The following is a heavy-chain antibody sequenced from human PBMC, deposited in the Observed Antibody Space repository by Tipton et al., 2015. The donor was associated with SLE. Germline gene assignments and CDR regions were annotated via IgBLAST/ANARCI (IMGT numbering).Heavy chain of an antibody. Sequence: TLSLTCTVSGGSISSASYTWGWIRQPAGKGLEWIGRIHASGGTTYSPSFKSRVTMSVDVSKNQFSLRLHSATAADTAVYYCARGYSSSFDFWGQGALVTVSS. V-gene: IGHV4-61*02. CDR1: GGSISSASYT. D-gene: IGHD6-6*01. CDR3: ARGYSSSFDF. J-gene: IGHJ4*02. CDR2: IHASGGT.